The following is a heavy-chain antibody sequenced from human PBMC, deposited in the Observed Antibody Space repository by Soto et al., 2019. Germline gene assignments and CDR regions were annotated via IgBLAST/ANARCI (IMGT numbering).Heavy chain of an antibody. CDR3: ARRYLGGDYINWFDP. J-gene: IGHJ5*02. CDR2: IKQDGSEK. CDR1: GFTFSSYW. D-gene: IGHD4-17*01. V-gene: IGHV3-7*01. Sequence: ESGGGLVLPGESLTLSCAASGFTFSSYWMSWVRQAPGKGLEWVANIKQDGSEKYYVDSVKGRFTISRDNAKNSLYLQMNSLTAEDTAVYYCARRYLGGDYINWFDPWGQGTLVTVSS.